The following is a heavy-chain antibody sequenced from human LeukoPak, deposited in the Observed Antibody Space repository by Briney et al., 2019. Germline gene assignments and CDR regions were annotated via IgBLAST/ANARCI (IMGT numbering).Heavy chain of an antibody. CDR2: ISGSGGST. J-gene: IGHJ4*02. CDR3: AKVRQEIVVVPAVYFDY. D-gene: IGHD2-2*01. Sequence: GGSLRLSCAASGFTFSSYAMSWVRQAPGKGLEWVSAISGSGGSTYYADSVKGRFTISSDNSKNTLYLQMNSLRAEDTAVYYCAKVRQEIVVVPAVYFDYWGQGTLVTVSS. V-gene: IGHV3-23*01. CDR1: GFTFSSYA.